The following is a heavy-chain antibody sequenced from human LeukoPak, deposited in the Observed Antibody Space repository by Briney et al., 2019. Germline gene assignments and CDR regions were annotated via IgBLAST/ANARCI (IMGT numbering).Heavy chain of an antibody. Sequence: NPSETLSLTCTVSGGPINNYYWSWIRQPPGKGPEWVGYIYYSGTTSYNPSLTSRVTISVDTSKNQFSLKLTSVTAADTAVYYCARHDPSKNGAYDIWGQGAMVTVSS. CDR3: ARHDPSKNGAYDI. CDR2: IYYSGTT. J-gene: IGHJ3*02. CDR1: GGPINNYY. D-gene: IGHD4-11*01. V-gene: IGHV4-59*08.